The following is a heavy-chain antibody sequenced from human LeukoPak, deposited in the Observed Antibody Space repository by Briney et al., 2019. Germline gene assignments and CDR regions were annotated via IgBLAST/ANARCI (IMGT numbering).Heavy chain of an antibody. J-gene: IGHJ4*02. V-gene: IGHV3-7*01. CDR2: IDQGGSVR. CDR3: ARDPESSSFDL. Sequence: GGSLRLSCAASGFSFSTYWMSWVRQTPEKGLEFVANIDQGGSVRNYMDSLKGRCTISRDNAKKSLYLEINSLRADGTAVYYCARDPESSSFDLWGRGALVTVSS. CDR1: GFSFSTYW. D-gene: IGHD6-13*01.